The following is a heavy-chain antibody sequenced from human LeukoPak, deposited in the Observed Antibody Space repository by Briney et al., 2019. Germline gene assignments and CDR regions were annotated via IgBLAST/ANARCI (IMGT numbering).Heavy chain of an antibody. Sequence: SETLSLTCAVYGGSFSGYYWSWIRQPPGKGLEWIGEINHSGSTNYNPSLKSRVTISVDTSEDQFSLKLSSVTAADTAVYYCARGPYCSSTSCYRLYYYGMDVWGQGTTVTVSS. D-gene: IGHD2-2*01. V-gene: IGHV4-34*01. CDR3: ARGPYCSSTSCYRLYYYGMDV. CDR2: INHSGST. CDR1: GGSFSGYY. J-gene: IGHJ6*02.